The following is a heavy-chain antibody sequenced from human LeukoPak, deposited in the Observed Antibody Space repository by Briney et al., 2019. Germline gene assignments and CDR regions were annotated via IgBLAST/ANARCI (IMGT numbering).Heavy chain of an antibody. J-gene: IGHJ4*02. CDR1: GGSISTYY. D-gene: IGHD6-19*01. CDR2: IYYSGST. Sequence: SETLSLTCTVSGGSISTYYWSWIRQPPGKGLEWIGYIYYSGSTNYNPSLKSRVTISVDTSKNQFSLKLSSVTAADTAVYYCARDTRDDSSGWYYFDYWGQGTLVTVSS. CDR3: ARDTRDDSSGWYYFDY. V-gene: IGHV4-59*01.